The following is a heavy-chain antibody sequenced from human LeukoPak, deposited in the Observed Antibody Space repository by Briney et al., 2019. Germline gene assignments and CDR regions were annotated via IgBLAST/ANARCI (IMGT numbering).Heavy chain of an antibody. V-gene: IGHV1-2*02. CDR2: INPNSGGT. CDR1: GYTFTGYY. Sequence: ASVKVSRKASGYTFTGYYMHWVRQAPGQGLEWMGWINPNSGGTNYAQKFQGRVTMTRDTSISTAYMELSRLRSDDTAVYYCARGSSGYPYYFDYWGQGTLVTVSS. J-gene: IGHJ4*02. D-gene: IGHD3-22*01. CDR3: ARGSSGYPYYFDY.